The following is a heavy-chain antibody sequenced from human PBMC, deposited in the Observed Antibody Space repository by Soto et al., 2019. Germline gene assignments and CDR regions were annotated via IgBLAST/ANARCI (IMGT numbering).Heavy chain of an antibody. J-gene: IGHJ6*04. D-gene: IGHD1-26*01. CDR3: TSDRRPRSMDV. V-gene: IGHV3-7*01. CDR2: IRQDGGQR. Sequence: EVQLVESGGGFVQSGGSLRLSCGASGFSFSAYWMTWVRQAPGKGLAWVANIRQDGGQRTYGDSVKGRFTVSRDNAKNSVFLQMNGLTDDDTAVYYCTSDRRPRSMDVWGKGTAVTVSA. CDR1: GFSFSAYW.